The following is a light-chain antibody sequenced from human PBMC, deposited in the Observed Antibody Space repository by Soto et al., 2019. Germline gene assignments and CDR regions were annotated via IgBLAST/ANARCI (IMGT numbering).Light chain of an antibody. V-gene: IGLV2-11*01. CDR3: SSDAGSYTLV. CDR1: SSDVGGYDY. CDR2: DVT. J-gene: IGLJ2*01. Sequence: QSALTQPRSVSGSPGQSVTITCTGTSSDVGGYDYVSWCQQHPGKAPKLIIYDVTKRPSGVPDRFSGSKSGITASLTISGLQADDEAYYYCSSDAGSYTLVFGGGTKLTVL.